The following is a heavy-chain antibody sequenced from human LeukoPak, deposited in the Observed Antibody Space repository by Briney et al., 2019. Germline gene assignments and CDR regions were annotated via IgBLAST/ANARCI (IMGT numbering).Heavy chain of an antibody. D-gene: IGHD6-13*01. CDR1: GFTFSSYE. V-gene: IGHV3-48*03. Sequence: GGSLRLSCAASGFTFSSYEMNWVRQAPGKGLEWVSYISSSGSTIYYADSVKGRFTISRDNAKNSLYLQMNSLRAEDTAVYYCARDSAGYSSSWYDRYYYYYMDVWGKGTTVTISS. CDR2: ISSSGSTI. J-gene: IGHJ6*03. CDR3: ARDSAGYSSSWYDRYYYYYMDV.